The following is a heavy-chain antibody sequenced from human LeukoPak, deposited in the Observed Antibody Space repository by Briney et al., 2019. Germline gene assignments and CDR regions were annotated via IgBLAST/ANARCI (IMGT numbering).Heavy chain of an antibody. V-gene: IGHV1-2*02. Sequence: ASVKVSCKASGYTFTGYYMHWVRQAPGQGLEWMGWINPNSGGTNYAQKFQGRVTMTRDTSISTAYMELSRLRSDDTAVYYCARDLYYYGSGSGFDYWGQGTLVTVSS. CDR3: ARDLYYYGSGSGFDY. CDR2: INPNSGGT. J-gene: IGHJ4*02. CDR1: GYTFTGYY. D-gene: IGHD3-10*01.